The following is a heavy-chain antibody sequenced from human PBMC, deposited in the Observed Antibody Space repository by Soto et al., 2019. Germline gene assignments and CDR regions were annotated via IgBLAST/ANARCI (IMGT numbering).Heavy chain of an antibody. J-gene: IGHJ4*02. CDR3: ARNSYSGYDSRSADY. D-gene: IGHD5-12*01. V-gene: IGHV3-48*01. Sequence: PGGSLRLSCAASGFTFSSYSMNWVRQAPGKGLEWVSYISSSSSTIYYADSVKGRFTISRDNAKNSLYLQMNSLRAEDTAVYYCARNSYSGYDSRSADYWGQGTLVTVSS. CDR1: GFTFSSYS. CDR2: ISSSSSTI.